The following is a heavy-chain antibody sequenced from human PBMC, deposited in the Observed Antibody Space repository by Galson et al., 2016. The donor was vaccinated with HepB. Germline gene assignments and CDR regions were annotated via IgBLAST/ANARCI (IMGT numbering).Heavy chain of an antibody. CDR2: ISGYSGNI. V-gene: IGHV1-18*01. Sequence: SVKVSCKASGYTFSDYGISWVRQAPGQGLEWVGWISGYSGNIEYAQKFQGRVALTTSTSTANMELNSLTVEDTAVYYCAKGPAAMVPYWYFDLWGRGTLVTVSS. CDR3: AKGPAAMVPYWYFDL. D-gene: IGHD5-18*01. CDR1: GYTFSDYG. J-gene: IGHJ2*01.